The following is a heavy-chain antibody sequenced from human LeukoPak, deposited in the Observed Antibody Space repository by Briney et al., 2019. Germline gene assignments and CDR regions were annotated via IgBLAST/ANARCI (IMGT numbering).Heavy chain of an antibody. V-gene: IGHV4-61*01. Sequence: PSETLSLTCTVSGASVSSGSYYWSWIRQPPGKGLEWIGYIYYSGSTNYNPSLKSRVTISVDTSKNQFSLKLSSVTAADTAVYYCARGQIEAGFWSGYYSDWFDPWGQGTLVTVSS. J-gene: IGHJ5*02. CDR1: GASVSSGSYY. CDR2: IYYSGST. CDR3: ARGQIEAGFWSGYYSDWFDP. D-gene: IGHD3-3*01.